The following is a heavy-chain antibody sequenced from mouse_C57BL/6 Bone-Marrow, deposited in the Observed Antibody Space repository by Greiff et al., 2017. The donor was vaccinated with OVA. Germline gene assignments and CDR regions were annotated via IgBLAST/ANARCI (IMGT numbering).Heavy chain of an antibody. J-gene: IGHJ1*03. CDR3: ARHKGFITTVVGYFDV. CDR2: ISSGGSYT. Sequence: EVKVVESGGDLVKPGGSLKLSCAASGFTFSSYGMSWVRQTPDKRLEWVATISSGGSYTYYPASVKGRFTISRDNAKNTLYLQMSSLKSEDTAMYYCARHKGFITTVVGYFDVWGTGTTVTVSS. D-gene: IGHD1-1*01. V-gene: IGHV5-6*01. CDR1: GFTFSSYG.